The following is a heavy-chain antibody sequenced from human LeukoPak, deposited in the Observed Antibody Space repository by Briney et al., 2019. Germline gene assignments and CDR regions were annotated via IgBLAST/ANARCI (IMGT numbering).Heavy chain of an antibody. CDR3: AREVKATVVSQAGFEY. CDR2: IYYSGST. V-gene: IGHV4-30-4*08. J-gene: IGHJ4*02. Sequence: LRLSCAASGFTFSSYWMSWLRQPPGKGLEWIGYIYYSGSTYYNPSLKSRVTISVDTSKNQFSLKLSSVTAADTAVYYCAREVKATVVSQAGFEYWGQGTLVTVSS. CDR1: GFTFSSYW. D-gene: IGHD4-23*01.